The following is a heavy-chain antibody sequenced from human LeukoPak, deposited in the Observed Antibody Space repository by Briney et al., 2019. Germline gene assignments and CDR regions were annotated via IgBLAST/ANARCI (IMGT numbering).Heavy chain of an antibody. CDR2: FDPEDGET. CDR3: ATNYDFWSGYYYFDY. J-gene: IGHJ4*02. V-gene: IGHV1-24*01. CDR1: VYTVTELS. Sequence: GASVTVSCKVSVYTVTELSMHWVRQAPRKGLEWVGGFDPEDGETIYAQKFQGRVTMTEDTSTDTAYMELSSLRSEDTAVYYCATNYDFWSGYYYFDYWGQGTLVTVSS. D-gene: IGHD3-3*01.